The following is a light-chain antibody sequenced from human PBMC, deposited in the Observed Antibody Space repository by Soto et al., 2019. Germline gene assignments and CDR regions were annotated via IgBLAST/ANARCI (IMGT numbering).Light chain of an antibody. V-gene: IGKV3-15*01. CDR1: QSGHSD. CDR2: DAS. CDR3: QQYTNWPPLT. J-gene: IGKJ4*01. Sequence: EIVMTQSPATLSVSPGEGATLSCRASQSGHSDLAWYQQKPGQAPRLLIYDASTRATGIPARFSGSGSGTEFTLTISSLQSEDVAVYYCQQYTNWPPLTFGGGTKVEL.